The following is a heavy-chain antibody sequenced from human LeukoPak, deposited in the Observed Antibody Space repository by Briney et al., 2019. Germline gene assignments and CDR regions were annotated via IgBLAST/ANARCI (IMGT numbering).Heavy chain of an antibody. J-gene: IGHJ5*02. CDR1: GFTFSSYA. Sequence: GGSLRLSCAASGFTFSSYAMHWVRQAPGKGLEWVSGISWNSGSIGYADSVKGRFTISRDNAKNSLYLQMNSLRAEDTAVYFCAKEPGPWGQGTLVTVSS. CDR3: AKEPGP. D-gene: IGHD1-14*01. CDR2: ISWNSGSI. V-gene: IGHV3-9*01.